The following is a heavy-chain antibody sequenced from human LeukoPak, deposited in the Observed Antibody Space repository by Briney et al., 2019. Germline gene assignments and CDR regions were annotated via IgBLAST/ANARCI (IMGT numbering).Heavy chain of an antibody. V-gene: IGHV4-59*01. CDR1: GGSISSYY. J-gene: IGHJ6*02. CDR2: IYYSGST. Sequence: SENLSLTCTVSGGSISSYYWSWIRQPPGKGLEWIGYIYYSGSTNYNPSLKSRVTISVDTYKNQFSLNLSSVTAADTAVYYCARDQGYGMDVWGQGTTVTVSS. CDR3: ARDQGYGMDV.